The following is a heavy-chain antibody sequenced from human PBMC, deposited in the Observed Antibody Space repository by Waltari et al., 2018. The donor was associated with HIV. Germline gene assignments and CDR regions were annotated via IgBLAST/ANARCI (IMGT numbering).Heavy chain of an antibody. V-gene: IGHV4-59*01. CDR2: IYYSGST. CDR1: GGSIPRYY. Sequence: QVQLQESGPGLVKPSETLSLTCTVSGGSIPRYYWSWIRQPPGKGLEWIGYIYYSGSTNYNPSLKSRVTISVDTSKNQFSLNVTSVTAADTAVYYCARGPTRYYFDNWGQGTLVTVSS. J-gene: IGHJ4*02. D-gene: IGHD2-2*01. CDR3: ARGPTRYYFDN.